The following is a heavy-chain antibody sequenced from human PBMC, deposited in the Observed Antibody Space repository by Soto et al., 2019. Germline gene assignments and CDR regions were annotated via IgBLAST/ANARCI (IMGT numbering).Heavy chain of an antibody. CDR1: GGSISSGGYY. V-gene: IGHV4-31*03. D-gene: IGHD2-15*01. J-gene: IGHJ6*02. CDR3: ARDTDGYCSGGSCWGPYYGMDV. CDR2: IYYSGST. Sequence: PSETLSLTCTVSGGSISSGGYYWSWIRQHPGKGLEWIGYIYYSGSTYYNPSLKSRVTISVDTSKNQFSLKLSSVTAADTAVYYCARDTDGYCSGGSCWGPYYGMDVWGQGTTVTVSS.